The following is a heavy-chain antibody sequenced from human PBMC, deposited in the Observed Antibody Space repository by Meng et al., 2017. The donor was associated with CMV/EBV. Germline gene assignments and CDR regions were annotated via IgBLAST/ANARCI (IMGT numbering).Heavy chain of an antibody. CDR2: IYPGDSDT. CDR3: ARAPYDFWSGYYKNGMDV. V-gene: IGHV5-51*01. D-gene: IGHD3-3*01. CDR1: GYSFTSYW. Sequence: KVSCKGSGYSFTSYWIGWVRQRPGKGLEWMGIIYPGDSDTRYSPSFQGQVTISADKSISTAYLQWSSLKASDTAMYYCARAPYDFWSGYYKNGMDVWGQGTTVTVSS. J-gene: IGHJ6*02.